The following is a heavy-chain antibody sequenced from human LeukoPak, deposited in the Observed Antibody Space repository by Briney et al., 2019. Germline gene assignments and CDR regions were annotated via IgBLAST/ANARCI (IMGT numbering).Heavy chain of an antibody. CDR1: GFTFSSYA. Sequence: GGGLRLSCAASGFTFSSYAMSWVRQAPGKGLEWVSAISGSGGSTYYAHSVKGRFTISRDNSKNSLYLQMNSLRAEDTAVYYCARERGGYDLRYYYYYMDVWGKGTTVTISS. CDR2: ISGSGGST. V-gene: IGHV3-23*01. J-gene: IGHJ6*03. CDR3: ARERGGYDLRYYYYYMDV. D-gene: IGHD5-12*01.